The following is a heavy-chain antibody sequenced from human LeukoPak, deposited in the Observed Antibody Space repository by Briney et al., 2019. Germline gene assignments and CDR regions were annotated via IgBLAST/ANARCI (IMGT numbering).Heavy chain of an antibody. CDR2: IDLAGEYT. CDR1: GFTFSDYW. Sequence: GGSLRLSCAASGFTFSDYWMHWVRQAPGNGLVWVSRIDLAGEYTTYADSVKGRFTIFRDNVKHTLYLQMNSLRAEDTAVYYCASGDSHAFDIWGQGTMVTVSS. D-gene: IGHD3-10*01. CDR3: ASGDSHAFDI. V-gene: IGHV3-74*01. J-gene: IGHJ3*02.